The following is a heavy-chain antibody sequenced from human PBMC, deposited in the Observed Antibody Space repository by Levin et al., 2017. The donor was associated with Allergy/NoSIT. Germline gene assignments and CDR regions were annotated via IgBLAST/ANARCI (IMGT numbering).Heavy chain of an antibody. CDR2: IWYDGSNK. D-gene: IGHD3-22*01. Sequence: GESLKISCAASGFTFSSYGMHWVRQAPGKGLEWVAVIWYDGSNKYYADSVKGRFTISRDNSKNTLYLQMNSLRAEDTAVYYCARSSYYYDSSPSDYWGQGTLVTVSS. CDR1: GFTFSSYG. J-gene: IGHJ4*02. CDR3: ARSSYYYDSSPSDY. V-gene: IGHV3-33*01.